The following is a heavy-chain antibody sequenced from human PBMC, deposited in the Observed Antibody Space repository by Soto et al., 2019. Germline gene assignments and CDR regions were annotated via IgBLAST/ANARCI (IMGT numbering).Heavy chain of an antibody. V-gene: IGHV3-23*01. CDR3: AKRATTVPTPGNYFDC. J-gene: IGHJ4*02. CDR2: LTRTGTT. Sequence: GGSLRLSCVASGFSFSDYSMTWVRQGPGRGLEWVATLTRTGTTFYADSVKGRFTISRDNSRNTLSLQMYSLRAEDTARYYCAKRATTVPTPGNYFDCWGQGTLVTVSS. D-gene: IGHD2-15*01. CDR1: GFSFSDYS.